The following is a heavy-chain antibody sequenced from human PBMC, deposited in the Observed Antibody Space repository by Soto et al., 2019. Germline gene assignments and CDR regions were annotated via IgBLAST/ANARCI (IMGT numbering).Heavy chain of an antibody. CDR1: GGSISRGGYS. Sequence: TLSLTCAVSGGSISRGGYSRSWIRQPPGKGLEWIGYIYHSGSTYDNPSLRSRVTISVDRSKNQFSLKLSSVTAADTAVYYCARGGRTGDPTSYGMDVWGQGTTVTVSS. J-gene: IGHJ6*02. CDR2: IYHSGST. V-gene: IGHV4-30-2*01. D-gene: IGHD7-27*01. CDR3: ARGGRTGDPTSYGMDV.